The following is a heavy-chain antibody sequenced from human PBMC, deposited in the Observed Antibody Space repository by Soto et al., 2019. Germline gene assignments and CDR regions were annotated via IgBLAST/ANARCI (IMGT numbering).Heavy chain of an antibody. CDR3: ARDVETTKANYYYYGMDV. CDR2: IWHDGSTT. Sequence: QEQLVESGGGVVQPGRSLRLSCAASGFSFSSYAMHWVRQAPGKGLEWVALIWHDGSTTSYADSVKGRFTISRDNSKNTHHLQMNNLRAEDTAVYYCARDVETTKANYYYYGMDVWGRGTPVTVSS. J-gene: IGHJ6*02. V-gene: IGHV3-33*01. CDR1: GFSFSSYA. D-gene: IGHD5-18*01.